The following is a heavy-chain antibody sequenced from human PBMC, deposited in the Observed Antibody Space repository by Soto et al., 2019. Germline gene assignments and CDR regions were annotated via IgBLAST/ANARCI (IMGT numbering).Heavy chain of an antibody. V-gene: IGHV3-53*01. CDR3: GRDRVLAGGDLEYGYYGMDV. D-gene: IGHD2-21*02. Sequence: EVQLVESGGGLIQPGGSLRLSCAASGFTVSSNYMSWVRQAPGKGLEWVSVIYSGGSTYYADSVKGRFTISRDNSKNTXDXXMIGLRAEDAAVYYCGRDRVLAGGDLEYGYYGMDVWGQGTTVTVSS. J-gene: IGHJ6*02. CDR2: IYSGGST. CDR1: GFTVSSNY.